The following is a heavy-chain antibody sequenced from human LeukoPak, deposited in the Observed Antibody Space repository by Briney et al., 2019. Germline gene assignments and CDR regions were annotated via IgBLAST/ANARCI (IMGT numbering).Heavy chain of an antibody. V-gene: IGHV3-49*04. J-gene: IGHJ4*02. CDR1: GFTFGDYA. D-gene: IGHD6-19*01. Sequence: PGRSLRLSCTASGFTFGDYAMSWVRQAPGKGLEWVGFIRSKPYGGTTEYAASVKGRFTISRDDPKSIAYLQMNSLKTEDTAVYYCTRSAGYSSGWYHDYWGQGTLVTVSS. CDR2: IRSKPYGGTT. CDR3: TRSAGYSSGWYHDY.